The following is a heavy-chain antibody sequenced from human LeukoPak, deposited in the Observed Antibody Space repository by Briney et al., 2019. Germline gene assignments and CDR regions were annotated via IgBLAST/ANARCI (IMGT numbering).Heavy chain of an antibody. CDR1: GYTFTSYY. CDR2: INPSGGST. J-gene: IGHJ4*02. V-gene: IGHV1-46*01. Sequence: ASVKVSCKASGYTFTSYYMHWVRQTPGQGLEWMGIINPSGGSTSYAQKFQGRVTMTRDTSTSTVYMELSSLRSEDTAVYYCARRDTAMVLDYWGQGTLVTVSS. CDR3: ARRDTAMVLDY. D-gene: IGHD5-18*01.